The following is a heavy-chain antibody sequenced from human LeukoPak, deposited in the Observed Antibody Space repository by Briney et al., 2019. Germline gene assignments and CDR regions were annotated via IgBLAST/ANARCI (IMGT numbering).Heavy chain of an antibody. CDR2: TSSSGLTI. CDR3: ARCVKVAGYYYYGIDV. V-gene: IGHV3-48*03. Sequence: GGSLRLSCAASGFTFSSYEMNWVRQAPGKGLEGVSYTSSSGLTIYYADSVKGRFTISRDNAKNSLYLQMNSLRAEDTAVYYCARCVKVAGYYYYGIDVWGQGTTVTVSS. J-gene: IGHJ6*02. D-gene: IGHD6-19*01. CDR1: GFTFSSYE.